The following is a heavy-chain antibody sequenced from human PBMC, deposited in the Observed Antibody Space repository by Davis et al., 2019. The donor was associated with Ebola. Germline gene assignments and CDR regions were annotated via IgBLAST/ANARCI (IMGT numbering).Heavy chain of an antibody. CDR3: ARARGRIGGMEYYYGMDV. CDR2: TSFDGSNK. Sequence: PGGSLRLSCAASGFTFNTYWIHWVRQAPGKGLEWVAVTSFDGSNKPYADSVKGRFSISRNTSKNTLYLQMSRLKIEDTAVYYCARARGRIGGMEYYYGMDVWGKGTTVTVSS. CDR1: GFTFNTYW. V-gene: IGHV3-30-3*01. D-gene: IGHD3-16*01. J-gene: IGHJ6*04.